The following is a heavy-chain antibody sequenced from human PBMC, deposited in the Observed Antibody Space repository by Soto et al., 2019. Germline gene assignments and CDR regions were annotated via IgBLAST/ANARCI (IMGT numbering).Heavy chain of an antibody. Sequence: QVQLVESGGGVVQPGRSLRLSCAASGFTFSSYAMHWVRQAPGKGLEWVAVISYDGSNKYYADSVKGRFTISRDNSKNTLYLQMNSLRAEDTAVYYCAREAGSIAAQVQYWGQGTLVTVSS. CDR3: AREAGSIAAQVQY. D-gene: IGHD6-6*01. V-gene: IGHV3-30-3*01. CDR2: ISYDGSNK. J-gene: IGHJ4*02. CDR1: GFTFSSYA.